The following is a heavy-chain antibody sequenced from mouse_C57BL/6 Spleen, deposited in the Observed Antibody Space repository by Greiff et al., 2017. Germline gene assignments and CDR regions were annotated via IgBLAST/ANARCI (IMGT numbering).Heavy chain of an antibody. CDR1: GYTFTSYW. J-gene: IGHJ3*01. CDR2: IDPSDSYT. Sequence: QVQLQQPGAELVKPGASVKLSCKASGYTFTSYWMQWVKQRPGQGLEWIGEIDPSDSYTNYNQKFKGKATLTVDTSSSTAYMQLSSLTSEDSAVYYCARGDGYPFAYWGQGTLVTVSA. V-gene: IGHV1-50*01. CDR3: ARGDGYPFAY. D-gene: IGHD2-3*01.